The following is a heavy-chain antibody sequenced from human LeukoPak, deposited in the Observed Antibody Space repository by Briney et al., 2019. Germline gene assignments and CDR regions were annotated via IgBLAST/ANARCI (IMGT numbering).Heavy chain of an antibody. Sequence: GGSLRLSCAASGFTFSSYSMNWVRQAPGKGLEWVSSISSSSSYIYYADSVKGRFTISRDNAKNSLSLQMNSLRAEDTAVYYCARGPGYCSSTSCLFFDYWGQGTLVTVSS. J-gene: IGHJ4*02. CDR2: ISSSSSYI. CDR1: GFTFSSYS. D-gene: IGHD2-2*01. V-gene: IGHV3-21*01. CDR3: ARGPGYCSSTSCLFFDY.